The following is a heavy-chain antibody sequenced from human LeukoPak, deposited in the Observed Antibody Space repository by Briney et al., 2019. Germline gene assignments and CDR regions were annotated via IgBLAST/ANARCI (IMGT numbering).Heavy chain of an antibody. D-gene: IGHD1-26*01. CDR3: ARHVGGGPGGAFEPGFDY. CDR1: GGTFSSYT. Sequence: ASVKVSCKASGGTFSSYTISWVRQAPGQGLEWMGRIIPILGIANYAQKFQGRVTITAGKSTSTAYMELSSLRSEDTAVYYCARHVGGGPGGAFEPGFDYWGQGTLVTVSS. CDR2: IIPILGIA. J-gene: IGHJ4*02. V-gene: IGHV1-69*02.